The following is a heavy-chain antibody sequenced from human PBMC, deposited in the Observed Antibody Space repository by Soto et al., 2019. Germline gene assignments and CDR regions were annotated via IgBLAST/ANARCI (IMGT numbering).Heavy chain of an antibody. CDR1: GYTFTSYY. J-gene: IGHJ4*02. Sequence: ASVKVSCKASGYTFTSYYMHWVRQAPEQGPEWMGEIGPESGATRYAQKFQGRVTMTRDMSITTAYMELNNLSPDDTAVYYCGRGRSGQIVVFYWGQGTPVTVSS. V-gene: IGHV1-2*02. D-gene: IGHD5-12*01. CDR3: GRGRSGQIVVFY. CDR2: IGPESGAT.